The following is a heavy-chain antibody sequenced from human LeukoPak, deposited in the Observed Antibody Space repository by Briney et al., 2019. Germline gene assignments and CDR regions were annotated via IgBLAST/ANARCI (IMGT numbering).Heavy chain of an antibody. J-gene: IGHJ4*02. CDR1: GGTFSSYA. CDR2: ISAYNGNT. Sequence: GASVKVSCKASGGTFSSYAISWVRQAPGQGLEWMGWISAYNGNTNYAQKLQGRVTMTTDTSTSTAYMELRSLRSDDTAVYYCARSTLDDYGDYWGLDYWGQGTLVTVSS. V-gene: IGHV1-18*01. D-gene: IGHD4-17*01. CDR3: ARSTLDDYGDYWGLDY.